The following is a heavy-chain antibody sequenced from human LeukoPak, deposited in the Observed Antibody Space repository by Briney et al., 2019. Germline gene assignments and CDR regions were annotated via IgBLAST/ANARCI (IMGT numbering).Heavy chain of an antibody. CDR2: IIPIFGTA. CDR3: ARGVLLGGYYLS. J-gene: IGHJ5*02. D-gene: IGHD3-22*01. Sequence: SVEVSCKASGGTFSSYAISWVRQAPGQGLEWMGGIIPIFGTANYAQKFQGRVTITADESTSTAYMELSSLRSEDTAVYYCARGVLLGGYYLSWGQGTLVTVSS. CDR1: GGTFSSYA. V-gene: IGHV1-69*13.